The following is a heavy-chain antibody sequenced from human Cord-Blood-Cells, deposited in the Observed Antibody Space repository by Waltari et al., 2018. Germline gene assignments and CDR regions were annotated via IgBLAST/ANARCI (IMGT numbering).Heavy chain of an antibody. Sequence: QVQLQQWAAGLLKSSETLSLTSAVSGGSFRGYYCIWIRQPPGKGLEWIGEINHSGSTNYNPSLKSRVTISVDTSKNQFSLKLSSVTAADTAVYYCAGDFLGYYYDYWGQGTLVTVSS. V-gene: IGHV4-34*01. CDR2: INHSGST. D-gene: IGHD3-22*01. J-gene: IGHJ4*02. CDR1: GGSFRGYY. CDR3: AGDFLGYYYDY.